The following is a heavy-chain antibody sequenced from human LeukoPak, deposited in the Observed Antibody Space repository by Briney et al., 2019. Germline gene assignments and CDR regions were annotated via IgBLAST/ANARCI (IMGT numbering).Heavy chain of an antibody. J-gene: IGHJ4*02. CDR2: IYHSGST. Sequence: SETLSLTCTVSGYSISSGYYWGWIRQPPGKGLEWIGSIYHSGSTYYNPSLKSRVTISVDTSKNQFSLKLSSVTAADTAVYYCAREGLVGDIVATIGGASDYWGQGTLVTVSS. CDR1: GYSISSGYY. D-gene: IGHD5-12*01. V-gene: IGHV4-38-2*02. CDR3: AREGLVGDIVATIGGASDY.